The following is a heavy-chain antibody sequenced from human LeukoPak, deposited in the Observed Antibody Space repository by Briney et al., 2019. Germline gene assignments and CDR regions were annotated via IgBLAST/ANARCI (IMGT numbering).Heavy chain of an antibody. CDR2: IYHSGST. CDR1: GYSISSGYY. J-gene: IGHJ4*02. D-gene: IGHD3-10*01. Sequence: PSETLSLTCTVSGYSISSGYYWGWIRQPPGKGLEWIGSIYHSGSTYYNPSLKSRVTISVDTSKNQFSLKLSSVTAADTAVYYCARELYGSGGFDYWGQGTLVTVSS. V-gene: IGHV4-38-2*02. CDR3: ARELYGSGGFDY.